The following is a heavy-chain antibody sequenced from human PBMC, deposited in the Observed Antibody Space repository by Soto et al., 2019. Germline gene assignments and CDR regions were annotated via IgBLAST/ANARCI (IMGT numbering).Heavy chain of an antibody. Sequence: AWSYVSGTLSLCTRTALTIHWVRQASGTGLEWMGGFDPEDGETIYAQKFQGRVTMTEDTSTDTAYMELSSLRSEDTAVYYCAPHNPTFSRGYYYYGMDVWGPGTTVTVSS. J-gene: IGHJ6*02. CDR1: LCTRTALT. CDR2: FDPEDGET. D-gene: IGHD3-3*02. CDR3: APHNPTFSRGYYYYGMDV. V-gene: IGHV1-24*01.